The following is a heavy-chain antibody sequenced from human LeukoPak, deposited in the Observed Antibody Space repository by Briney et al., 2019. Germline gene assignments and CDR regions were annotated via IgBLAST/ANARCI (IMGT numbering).Heavy chain of an antibody. Sequence: GESLKISCKGSGYSFTSYWIGWVRQMPGKGLEWMGIIYPGDSDTRYSPSFQGQVTISADKSISTAYLQWSSLKASDTAMYYCARSYYYDSGGYYSHDAFDIWGQGTMVTVSS. CDR3: ARSYYYDSGGYYSHDAFDI. CDR2: IYPGDSDT. D-gene: IGHD3-22*01. CDR1: GYSFTSYW. V-gene: IGHV5-51*01. J-gene: IGHJ3*02.